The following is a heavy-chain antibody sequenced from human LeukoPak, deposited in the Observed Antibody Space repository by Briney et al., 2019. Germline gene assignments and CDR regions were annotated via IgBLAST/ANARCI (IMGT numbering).Heavy chain of an antibody. V-gene: IGHV4-34*01. CDR1: GGSFSGYY. Sequence: SETLSLTCAVSGGSFSGYYWSWIRQPPGKGLEWIGEINHSGSTNYNPSLKSRVTISVDTSKNQFSLKLSSVTAADTAVYYCARGRRYYYDSSGYLFDYWGQGTLVTVSS. D-gene: IGHD3-22*01. CDR2: INHSGST. CDR3: ARGRRYYYDSSGYLFDY. J-gene: IGHJ4*02.